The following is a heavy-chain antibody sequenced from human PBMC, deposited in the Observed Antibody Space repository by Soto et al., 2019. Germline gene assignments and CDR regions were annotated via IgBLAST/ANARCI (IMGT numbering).Heavy chain of an antibody. V-gene: IGHV3-74*01. CDR1: GFTFNTHW. CDR2: INSDGSAT. D-gene: IGHD3-3*01. Sequence: EESGGGLVQPGGSLRLSCAASGFTFNTHWMHWVRQAPGKGLVWVSRINSDGSATSHAESVKGRFTISRDNAKNTLYLHMNSLRAEDSAVYYCARGWVEGLSRQPPSDFWGQGTLVTVSS. J-gene: IGHJ4*02. CDR3: ARGWVEGLSRQPPSDF.